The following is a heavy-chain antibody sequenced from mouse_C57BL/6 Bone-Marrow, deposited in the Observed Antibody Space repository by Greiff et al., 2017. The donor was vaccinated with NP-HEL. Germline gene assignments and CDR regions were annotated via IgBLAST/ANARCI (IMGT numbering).Heavy chain of an antibody. CDR1: GYTFTSYW. D-gene: IGHD2-5*01. CDR3: ARDYYSNSYAMDY. V-gene: IGHV1-64*01. Sequence: VQLQQPGAELVKPGASVKLSCKASGYTFTSYWMHWVKQRPGQGLEWIGMIHPNSGRTNYNEKFTSKATLTVDKSSSTAYMQLSSLTSEDSAVYYCARDYYSNSYAMDYWGQGTSVTVS. J-gene: IGHJ4*01. CDR2: IHPNSGRT.